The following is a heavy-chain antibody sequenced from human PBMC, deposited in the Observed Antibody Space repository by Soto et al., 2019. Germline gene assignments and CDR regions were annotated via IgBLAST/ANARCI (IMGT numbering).Heavy chain of an antibody. D-gene: IGHD2-2*01. CDR1: GFTFSRYW. V-gene: IGHV3-74*01. CDR2: ISSDGSTT. J-gene: IGHJ4*02. Sequence: TGGSLRLSCVASGFTFSRYWMYWVRQTPGKGLVWVSRISSDGSTTSYPDSVEGRFAVSRDNAKNTLSLQMKSLGVEDTAVYYCARVPADGFPPYFDYWGQGTLVTFSS. CDR3: ARVPADGFPPYFDY.